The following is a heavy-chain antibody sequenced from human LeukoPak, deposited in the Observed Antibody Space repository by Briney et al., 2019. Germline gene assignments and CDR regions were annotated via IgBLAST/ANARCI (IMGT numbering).Heavy chain of an antibody. CDR1: GYTFTSYA. V-gene: IGHV1-2*02. J-gene: IGHJ4*02. Sequence: GASVKVSCKASGYTFTSYAMNWVRQAPGQGLEWMGWINPNSGGTNYAQKFQGRVTMTRDTSISTAYMELTSLTPDDTAVYFCARGGGGLAYWGPGTLVTVSS. CDR3: ARGGGGLAY. CDR2: INPNSGGT. D-gene: IGHD2-15*01.